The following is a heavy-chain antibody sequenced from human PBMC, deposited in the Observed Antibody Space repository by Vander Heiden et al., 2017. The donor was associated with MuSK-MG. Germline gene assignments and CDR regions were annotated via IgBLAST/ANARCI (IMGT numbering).Heavy chain of an antibody. V-gene: IGHV3-21*01. CDR1: GFTFSSYS. J-gene: IGHJ4*02. CDR3: ARDGEYCSSTSCYLDY. CDR2: ISSSSSYI. Sequence: EVQLVESGGGLVKPGGSLRLSCAASGFTFSSYSMNWVRQAPGKGLEWVSSISSSSSYIYYADSVKGRFTISRDNAKNSLYLQMNSLRAEDTAVYYCARDGEYCSSTSCYLDYWGQGTLVTVSS. D-gene: IGHD2-2*01.